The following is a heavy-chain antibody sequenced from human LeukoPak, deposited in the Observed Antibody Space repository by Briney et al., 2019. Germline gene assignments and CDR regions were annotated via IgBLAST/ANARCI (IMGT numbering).Heavy chain of an antibody. Sequence: QPGGSLRLSCAASGFNFSTYGIHWARQAPGKGLEWVAFISNDGNNEYYSDSVEGRFTVSRDNSKNMLYLQMNSLRGEDTAVYYCAKGARYGPWDYWGRGTLLTVSS. CDR2: ISNDGNNE. CDR1: GFNFSTYG. D-gene: IGHD4-17*01. V-gene: IGHV3-30*02. CDR3: AKGARYGPWDY. J-gene: IGHJ4*02.